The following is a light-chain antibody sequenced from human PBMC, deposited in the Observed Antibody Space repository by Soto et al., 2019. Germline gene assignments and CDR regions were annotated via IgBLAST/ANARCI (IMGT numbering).Light chain of an antibody. CDR1: QSISSW. CDR3: QQYNSS. Sequence: DIQMTQSPSTLSASVGDRVTITCRASQSISSWLAWYQQKPGKAPKLLIYDASSLESGVPSRFSGSGSGTEFTLTISSLQPDDFATYYCQQYNSSVGQGPKVEIK. J-gene: IGKJ1*01. CDR2: DAS. V-gene: IGKV1-5*01.